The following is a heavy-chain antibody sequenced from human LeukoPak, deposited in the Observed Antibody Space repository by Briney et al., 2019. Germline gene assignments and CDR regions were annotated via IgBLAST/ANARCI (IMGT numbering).Heavy chain of an antibody. Sequence: SVKVSCKASGGTFSSYAISWVRQAPGQGLEWMGDIIPIFGTANNAQKFQGRVTITRDTSASTAYMELSSLRSEDTAVYYCAISGYDYYFDYWGQGTLVTVSS. CDR1: GGTFSSYA. V-gene: IGHV1-69*05. D-gene: IGHD5-12*01. CDR3: AISGYDYYFDY. CDR2: IIPIFGTA. J-gene: IGHJ4*02.